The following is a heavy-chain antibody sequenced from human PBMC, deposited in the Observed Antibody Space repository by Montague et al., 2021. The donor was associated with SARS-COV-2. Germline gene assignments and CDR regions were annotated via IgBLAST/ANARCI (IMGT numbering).Heavy chain of an antibody. CDR2: IYYTGIT. V-gene: IGHV4-59*11. CDR1: GGSIGNHY. J-gene: IGHJ5*02. CDR3: ARGSGSASATWFDP. D-gene: IGHD6-25*01. Sequence: SETLSLTCTVSGGSIGNHYWSWIRLPPGKGLEWVGHIYYTGITKYKSSLKSRVTISVDTSKNRLSLKLDSVTAANTAVYYCARGSGSASATWFDPWGQGTLVTVSS.